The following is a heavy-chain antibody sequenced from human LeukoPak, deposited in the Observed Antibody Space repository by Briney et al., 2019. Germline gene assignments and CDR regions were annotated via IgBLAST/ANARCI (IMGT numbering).Heavy chain of an antibody. CDR2: MNPNSSNT. CDR3: ARARGSSWSGRGRWFDP. CDR1: GYTFTSYD. J-gene: IGHJ5*02. V-gene: IGHV1-8*01. Sequence: ASVKVSCKASGYTFTSYDINWVRQATGQGLEWMGWMNPNSSNTGYAQKFQGRVTMTRNTSISTAYMELSSLRSEDTAVYYCARARGSSWSGRGRWFDPWGQGTLVTVSS. D-gene: IGHD6-13*01.